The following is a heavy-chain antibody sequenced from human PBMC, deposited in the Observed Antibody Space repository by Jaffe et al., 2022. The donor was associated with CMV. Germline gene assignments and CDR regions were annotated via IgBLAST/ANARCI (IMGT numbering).Heavy chain of an antibody. CDR1: GFTFSRYG. CDR2: ISSDGGTT. J-gene: IGHJ3*02. Sequence: EMQLVESGGGLVQPGGSLTLSCLASGFTFSRYGIHWVRQAPGKGLEYVSAISSDGGTTYYADSVRGRFIISRDNSKSTLYLQMSSLREDDTAVYHCVGDGFDIWGQGTMVTVSS. CDR3: VGDGFDI. V-gene: IGHV3-64*03.